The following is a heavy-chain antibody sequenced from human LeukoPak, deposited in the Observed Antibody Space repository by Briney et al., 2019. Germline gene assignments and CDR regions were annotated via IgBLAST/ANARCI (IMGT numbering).Heavy chain of an antibody. CDR3: ARLGRIVGADSYWFDP. CDR2: IYQSGST. V-gene: IGHV4-30-2*02. Sequence: SPSETLSLTCAVSGGSINSGAYSWSWMRQPPGMGLEWIGYIYQSGSTYYNPSLMSRVTMSVDKSQNQFSLKLSSVTAADTAVYYCARLGRIVGADSYWFDPWGQGTLVTVSS. CDR1: GGSINSGAYS. D-gene: IGHD1-26*01. J-gene: IGHJ5*02.